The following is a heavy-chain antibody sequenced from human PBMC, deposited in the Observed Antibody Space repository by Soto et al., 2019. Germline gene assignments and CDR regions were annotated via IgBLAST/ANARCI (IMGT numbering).Heavy chain of an antibody. CDR1: GFTFSGYG. Sequence: GGSLRLSCTASGFTFSGYGMHWVRQAPGKGLEWVAVISYDGSNKYYADSVKGRFTISRDNSKNTLYLQMNSLRAEDTAVYYCAKEGHYYDSSGYYSHFDYWGQGTLVTVSS. D-gene: IGHD3-22*01. J-gene: IGHJ4*02. CDR3: AKEGHYYDSSGYYSHFDY. CDR2: ISYDGSNK. V-gene: IGHV3-30*18.